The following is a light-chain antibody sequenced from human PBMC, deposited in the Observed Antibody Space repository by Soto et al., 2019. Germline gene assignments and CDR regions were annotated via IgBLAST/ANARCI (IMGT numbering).Light chain of an antibody. CDR1: SGHSSYA. CDR2: LNSDGSH. CDR3: QTWGTGP. V-gene: IGLV4-69*01. Sequence: QLVLTQSPSASASLGASVKLTCTLTSGHSSYAIAWHQQQPEKGPRYLMKLNSDGSHSKGDGIPDRFSGSSSGAERCLTISSLQSEDEADYYCQTWGTGPFGTGTKVTVL. J-gene: IGLJ1*01.